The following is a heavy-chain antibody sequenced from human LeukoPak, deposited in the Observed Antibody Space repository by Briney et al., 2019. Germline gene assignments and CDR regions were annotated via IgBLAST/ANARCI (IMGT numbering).Heavy chain of an antibody. J-gene: IGHJ3*02. Sequence: ASVKVSCKASGYMFISYGISWVRQAPGQGLEWMGGIIPIFGTANYAQKFQGRVTITADESTSTAYMELSSLRSEDTAVYYCARDLPRRGIVVVPAARDAFDIWGQGTMVTVSS. CDR3: ARDLPRRGIVVVPAARDAFDI. CDR2: IIPIFGTA. D-gene: IGHD2-2*01. V-gene: IGHV1-69*13. CDR1: GYMFISYG.